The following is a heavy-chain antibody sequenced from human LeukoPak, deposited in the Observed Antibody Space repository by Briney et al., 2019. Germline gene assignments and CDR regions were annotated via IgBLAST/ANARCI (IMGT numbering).Heavy chain of an antibody. CDR2: IYYSGST. J-gene: IGHJ4*02. V-gene: IGHV4-39*01. CDR1: GGSISSSSYY. D-gene: IGHD4-17*01. CDR3: ARLVRDYGDYGGYFDY. Sequence: SETLSLTCTVSGGSISSSSYYWGWIRQPPGKGLEWIGSIYYSGSTYHNPSLKSRVTISVDTSKNQFSLKLSSVTAADTAVYYCARLVRDYGDYGGYFDYWGQGTLVTVSS.